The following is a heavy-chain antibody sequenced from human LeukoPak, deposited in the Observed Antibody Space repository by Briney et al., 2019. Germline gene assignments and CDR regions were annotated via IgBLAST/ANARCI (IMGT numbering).Heavy chain of an antibody. J-gene: IGHJ4*02. V-gene: IGHV3-33*01. Sequence: GRSLRLSCAASGFTFSSYGMHWVRQAPGKGLEWVAVIWYDGSNKYYADSVKGRFTISRDNSKNTLYLQMNSLRAEDTAVYYCARDRDIVVVPAAHQFDYWGQRTLVTVSS. D-gene: IGHD2-2*01. CDR1: GFTFSSYG. CDR2: IWYDGSNK. CDR3: ARDRDIVVVPAAHQFDY.